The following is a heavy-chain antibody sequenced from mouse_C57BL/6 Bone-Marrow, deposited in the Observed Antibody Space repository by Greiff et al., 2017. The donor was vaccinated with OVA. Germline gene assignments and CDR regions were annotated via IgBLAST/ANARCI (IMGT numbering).Heavy chain of an antibody. CDR3: AREGDEVGYYYAMDY. D-gene: IGHD1-1*02. CDR1: GYTFTSYW. J-gene: IGHJ4*01. CDR2: IHPNSGST. Sequence: QVQLQQSGAELVKPGASVKLSCKASGYTFTSYWMHWVKQRPGQGLEWIGMIHPNSGSTNYNEKLQSKATLTVDKSSSTAYMQLSSLTSEDSAVYYCAREGDEVGYYYAMDYWGQATSVTVSS. V-gene: IGHV1-64*01.